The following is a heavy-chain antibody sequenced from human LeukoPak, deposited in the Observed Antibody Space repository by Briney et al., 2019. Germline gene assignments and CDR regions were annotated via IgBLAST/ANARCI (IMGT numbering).Heavy chain of an antibody. J-gene: IGHJ4*02. CDR3: ARARYNWNHVDY. CDR2: IYTSGNT. D-gene: IGHD1-14*01. V-gene: IGHV4-61*02. Sequence: SETLSLTCTVSGGSISTDYYYWGWIRQPAGKGLEWIGRIYTSGNTNYHPPLKSRVTMSVDTSKNQFSLELGSVSAADTAVYYCARARYNWNHVDYWGQGTLVTVTS. CDR1: GGSISTDYYY.